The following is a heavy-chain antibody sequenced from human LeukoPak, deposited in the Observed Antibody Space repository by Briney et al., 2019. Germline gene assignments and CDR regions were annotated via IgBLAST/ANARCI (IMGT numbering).Heavy chain of an antibody. D-gene: IGHD6-19*01. CDR3: TASRSSGWYWGANWFDP. V-gene: IGHV3-15*01. J-gene: IGHJ5*02. CDR1: GFTFSNAW. Sequence: GGSLRLSCAASGFTFSNAWMSWVRQAPGKGLEWVGRIKSKTDGGTTDYAAPVKGRFTISGDDSKNTLYLQMNSLKTEDTAVYYCTASRSSGWYWGANWFDPWGQGTLVTVSS. CDR2: IKSKTDGGTT.